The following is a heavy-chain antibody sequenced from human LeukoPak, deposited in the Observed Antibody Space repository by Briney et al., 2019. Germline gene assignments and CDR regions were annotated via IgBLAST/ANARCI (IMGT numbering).Heavy chain of an antibody. CDR1: GGSFSGYY. V-gene: IGHV4-34*01. CDR3: ARGRRPFDY. J-gene: IGHJ4*02. Sequence: PSETLSLTCAVYGGSFSGYYWSWIRQPPGKGLEWSGEINHSGSTNYNPSLKSRVTISVDTSKNQFSLKLSSVTAADTAVYYCARGRRPFDYWGQGTLVTVSS. CDR2: INHSGST.